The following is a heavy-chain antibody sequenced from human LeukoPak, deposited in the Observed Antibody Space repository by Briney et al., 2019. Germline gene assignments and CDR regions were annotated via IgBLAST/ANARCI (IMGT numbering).Heavy chain of an antibody. CDR2: ISSSSSYI. CDR1: GFTFSSYS. Sequence: GGSLRLSCAASGFTFSSYSMNWVRQAPGKGLEWVSSISSSSSYIYYADSVKGRFTISRDNAKNSLYLQMNSLRAEDTAVYYCARLMPGTKLFDYWGQGTLVTVSS. J-gene: IGHJ4*02. V-gene: IGHV3-21*01. D-gene: IGHD6-13*01. CDR3: ARLMPGTKLFDY.